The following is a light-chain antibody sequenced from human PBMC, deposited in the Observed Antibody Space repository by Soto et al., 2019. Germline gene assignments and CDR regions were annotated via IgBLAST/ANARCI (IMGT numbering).Light chain of an antibody. CDR3: HQYGPSPGWT. Sequence: IVLTQSPGTLSLSPGDRATLSCRGNQSGSASFLAWHQKKPGQAPRLLIYAASTRAAGIPDRFSGSGSGADFTLTISRLEPEDFAVYYCHQYGPSPGWTFGQGTKVEIK. J-gene: IGKJ1*01. CDR2: AAS. V-gene: IGKV3-20*01. CDR1: QSGSASF.